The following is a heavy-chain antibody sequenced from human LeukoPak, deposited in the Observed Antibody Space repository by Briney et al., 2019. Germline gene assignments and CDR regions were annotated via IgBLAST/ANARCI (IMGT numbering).Heavy chain of an antibody. D-gene: IGHD1-26*01. J-gene: IGHJ4*02. CDR1: GGSISSYY. CDR3: ARAARGSYSDY. Sequence: PSETLSLTCTVSGGSISSYYWSWIRQPPGKGLEWIGYIYYSGSTNYNPSLRSRVTISVDTSKNQFSLKLSSVTAADTAVYHCARAARGSYSDYWGQGTLVTVSS. CDR2: IYYSGST. V-gene: IGHV4-59*01.